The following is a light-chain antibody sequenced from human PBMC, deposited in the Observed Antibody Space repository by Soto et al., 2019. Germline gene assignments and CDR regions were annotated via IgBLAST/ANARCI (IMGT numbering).Light chain of an antibody. V-gene: IGKV3-15*01. Sequence: IQSTQSPATLSVSPGARATLSCRASQSVISNLAWYQQKLGQAPTLLIYGASTRASGIPARFSGIVSGTDLTINISSLEPEDVEVYECQQRSNWPWTFGQGTKVDIK. CDR2: GAS. CDR3: QQRSNWPWT. J-gene: IGKJ1*01. CDR1: QSVISN.